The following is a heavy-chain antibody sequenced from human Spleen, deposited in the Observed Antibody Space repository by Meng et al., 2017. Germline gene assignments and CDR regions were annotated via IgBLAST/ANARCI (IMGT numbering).Heavy chain of an antibody. V-gene: IGHV1-69*05. Sequence: QVRLVQAGAEVKKPGSSGKVSCKASGGTFSSYAISWVRQAPGQGLEWMGGIIPIFGTANYAQKFQGRVTITTDESTSTAYMELSSLRSEDTAVYYCARDMFLRGFPFISWGQGTLVTVSS. CDR1: GGTFSSYA. CDR3: ARDMFLRGFPFIS. J-gene: IGHJ5*02. CDR2: IIPIFGTA. D-gene: IGHD3-10*02.